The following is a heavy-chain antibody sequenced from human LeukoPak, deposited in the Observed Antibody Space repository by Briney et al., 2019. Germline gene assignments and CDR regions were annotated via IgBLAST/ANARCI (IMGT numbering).Heavy chain of an antibody. J-gene: IGHJ4*02. D-gene: IGHD6-19*01. CDR2: IIPIFGTA. V-gene: IGHV1-69*13. Sequence: GASVKVSCKASGGTFSSYAISWVRQAPGQGLEWMGGIIPIFGTANYAQKFLGRVTITADESTSTAYMELSSLRSEDTAVYYCARLSSGWYTGEFDYWGQGTLVTVSS. CDR3: ARLSSGWYTGEFDY. CDR1: GGTFSSYA.